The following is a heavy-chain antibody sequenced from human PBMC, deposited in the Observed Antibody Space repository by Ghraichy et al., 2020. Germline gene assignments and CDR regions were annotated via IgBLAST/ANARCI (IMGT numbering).Heavy chain of an antibody. J-gene: IGHJ4*02. CDR1: GFTFSSYA. Sequence: GGSLRLSCAASGFTFSSYAMSWVRQAPGKGLEWVSAISGSGGSTYYADSVKGRFTISRDNSKNTLYLQMNSLRAEDTAVYYCAKDFSDILTGYYFDYWGQGTLVTVSS. CDR3: AKDFSDILTGYYFDY. CDR2: ISGSGGST. V-gene: IGHV3-23*01. D-gene: IGHD3-9*01.